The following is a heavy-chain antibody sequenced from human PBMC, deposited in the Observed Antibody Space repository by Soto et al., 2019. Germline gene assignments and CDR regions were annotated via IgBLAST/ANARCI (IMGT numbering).Heavy chain of an antibody. V-gene: IGHV3-11*01. CDR3: ARGKSIFYGMDV. CDR2: ISSSGTNI. Sequence: PGGSLRLSCAASGFTFSDYYISWIRQAPGKGLEWVSYISSSGTNIYHADSVKGRFTISRDNAKNSLFLQMNSLRAEDTAVYYCARGKSIFYGMDVWGQGTTVTVSS. D-gene: IGHD2-15*01. CDR1: GFTFSDYY. J-gene: IGHJ6*02.